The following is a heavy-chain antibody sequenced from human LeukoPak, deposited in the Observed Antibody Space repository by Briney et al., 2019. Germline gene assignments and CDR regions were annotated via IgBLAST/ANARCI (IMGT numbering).Heavy chain of an antibody. Sequence: ASVKVSCKASGYTFTSYGISWVRQAPGQGLEWMGWISAYNGNTNYAQKLQGRVTMTTDTSTSTAYMELRSLRSDDTAVYYCARDHPYGGTTYWSFDLWGRGTLVTVSS. V-gene: IGHV1-18*01. CDR2: ISAYNGNT. D-gene: IGHD4-23*01. J-gene: IGHJ2*01. CDR3: ARDHPYGGTTYWSFDL. CDR1: GYTFTSYG.